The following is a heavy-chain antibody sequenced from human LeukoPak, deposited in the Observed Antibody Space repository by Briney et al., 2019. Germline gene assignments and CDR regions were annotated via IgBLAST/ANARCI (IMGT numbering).Heavy chain of an antibody. J-gene: IGHJ6*02. CDR3: ARMGTWNGNNYYYYGMDV. Sequence: ASVKVSCKASGGTFSSYAISWVRQAPGQGLEWMGGIIPTFGTANYAQKFQGRVTITADESTSTAYMELSSLRSEDTAVYYCARMGTWNGNNYYYYGMDVWGQGTTVTVSS. D-gene: IGHD1-1*01. CDR2: IIPTFGTA. V-gene: IGHV1-69*13. CDR1: GGTFSSYA.